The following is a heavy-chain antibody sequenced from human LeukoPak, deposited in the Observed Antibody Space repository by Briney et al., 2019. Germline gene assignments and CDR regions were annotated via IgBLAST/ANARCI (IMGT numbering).Heavy chain of an antibody. Sequence: PGGSLRLSCAASGFTFSSYSMNWVRQAPGKGLEWVSYISSSSSTIYYADSVKGRFTISRDNAKNSLFLQMNSLRAEDTAVYYCARAANYWGSIGDAFDIWGQGTMITVSS. D-gene: IGHD3-10*01. V-gene: IGHV3-48*01. CDR2: ISSSSSTI. CDR3: ARAANYWGSIGDAFDI. J-gene: IGHJ3*02. CDR1: GFTFSSYS.